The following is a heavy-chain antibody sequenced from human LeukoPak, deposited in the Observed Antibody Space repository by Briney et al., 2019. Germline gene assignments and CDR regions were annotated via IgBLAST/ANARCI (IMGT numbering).Heavy chain of an antibody. CDR3: ARDLGSRFDSMDAFDI. CDR2: ISYDGSNK. D-gene: IGHD3-22*01. CDR1: GFTFSSYA. J-gene: IGHJ3*02. V-gene: IGHV3-30*04. Sequence: RPGGSLRLSCAASGFTFSSYAMHWVRQAPGKGLEWVAVISYDGSNKYYADSVKGRFTISRDNSKNTLYLQMNSLRAEDTAVYYCARDLGSRFDSMDAFDIWGQGTMVTVSS.